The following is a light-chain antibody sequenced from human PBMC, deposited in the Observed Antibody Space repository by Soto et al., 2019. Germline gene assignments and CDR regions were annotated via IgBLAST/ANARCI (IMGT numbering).Light chain of an antibody. J-gene: IGLJ3*02. V-gene: IGLV2-23*02. CDR3: CSYAGRTTWV. CDR1: SSDVGSYNL. CDR2: EVS. Sequence: QSALTQPASVSGSPGQSITISCTGTSSDVGSYNLVSWCQQHPGKVPKLMIYEVSKRPSGVSNRFSGSKSGNTASLTISGLQAEDEADYYCCSYAGRTTWVFGGGTKLTVL.